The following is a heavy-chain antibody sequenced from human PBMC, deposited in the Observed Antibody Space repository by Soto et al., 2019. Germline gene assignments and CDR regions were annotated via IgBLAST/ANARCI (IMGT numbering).Heavy chain of an antibody. CDR1: GGTFSSYA. D-gene: IGHD6-13*01. CDR3: ARGPAAAVPLAEYFHH. CDR2: SIPILGTA. Sequence: QVQLVQSGAEVKKPGSSVKVSCKASGGTFSSYAISWVRQAPGQGLEWMGGSIPILGTANYAPKFQGRVTITADDSPRTAYMEQSSLRSEDTDVYYCARGPAAAVPLAEYFHHWGQVTLVTVS. J-gene: IGHJ1*01. V-gene: IGHV1-69*01.